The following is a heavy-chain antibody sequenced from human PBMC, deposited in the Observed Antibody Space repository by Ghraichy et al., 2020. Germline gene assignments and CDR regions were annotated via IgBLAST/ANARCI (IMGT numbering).Heavy chain of an antibody. Sequence: SETLSLTCAVYGGSFSGYYWSWIRQPPGKGLEWIGEINHSGSTNYNPSLKSRVTISVDTSKNQFSLKLSSVTAADTAVYYCARGRYYYGSGSYWSCYMDVWGKGTTVTVSS. V-gene: IGHV4-34*01. CDR3: ARGRYYYGSGSYWSCYMDV. D-gene: IGHD3-10*01. CDR1: GGSFSGYY. CDR2: INHSGST. J-gene: IGHJ6*03.